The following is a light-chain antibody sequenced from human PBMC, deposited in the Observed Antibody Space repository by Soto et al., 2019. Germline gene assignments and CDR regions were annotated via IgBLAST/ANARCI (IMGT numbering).Light chain of an antibody. J-gene: IGLJ1*01. Sequence: QSALTQPRSVSGSPGQSVTISCTGTSSDVGYYNYVSWYQQHPGKAPKVMIYDVSERPSGVPDRFSGSKSGNTASLTISGLQAEDEADYYCRSYAGSPRYVFGTGTKLTVL. CDR3: RSYAGSPRYV. V-gene: IGLV2-11*01. CDR1: SSDVGYYNY. CDR2: DVS.